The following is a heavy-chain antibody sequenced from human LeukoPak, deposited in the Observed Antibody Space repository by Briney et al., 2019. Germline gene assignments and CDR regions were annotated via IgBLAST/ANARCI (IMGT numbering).Heavy chain of an antibody. V-gene: IGHV1-2*02. D-gene: IGHD5-18*01. CDR3: TRPEYKYGYVLDY. CDR1: GYPFTGHI. CDR2: INPDTGGT. Sequence: GASVKVSCQASGYPFTGHIMHWVRQAPGQGLEWMGWINPDTGGTNYAQNFQGRVTMTRDTSISTAYMELTRLTSDDTAVYYCTRPEYKYGYVLDYWGQGTLVTVSS. J-gene: IGHJ4*02.